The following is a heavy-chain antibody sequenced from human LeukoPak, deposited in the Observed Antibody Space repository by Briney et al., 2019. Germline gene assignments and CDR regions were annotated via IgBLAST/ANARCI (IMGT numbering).Heavy chain of an antibody. J-gene: IGHJ4*02. Sequence: PGGSLRLSCAASGFTFSSYSINWVRQAPGKGLERVSSISSDSNYIYYADSVKGRFTISRDNAKNSLFLQMNSLRAEDTAVYYCAAQEGRWPGYFDYWGQGTLVTVSS. D-gene: IGHD6-13*01. V-gene: IGHV3-21*01. CDR1: GFTFSSYS. CDR3: AAQEGRWPGYFDY. CDR2: ISSDSNYI.